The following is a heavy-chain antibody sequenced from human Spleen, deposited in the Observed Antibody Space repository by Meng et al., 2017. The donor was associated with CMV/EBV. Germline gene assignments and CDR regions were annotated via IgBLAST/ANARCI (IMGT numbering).Heavy chain of an antibody. CDR2: ISAYNGNT. CDR1: YTVTSYG. J-gene: IGHJ4*02. V-gene: IGHV1-18*01. CDR3: ARVTIRFLEWLPQIFDY. Sequence: YTVTSYGISWLRQAPGQGLEWMGWISAYNGNTNSAQKLQGRVTMTTDTSTSTAYMELRSLRSDDTAVYYCARVTIRFLEWLPQIFDYWGQGTLVTVSS. D-gene: IGHD3-3*01.